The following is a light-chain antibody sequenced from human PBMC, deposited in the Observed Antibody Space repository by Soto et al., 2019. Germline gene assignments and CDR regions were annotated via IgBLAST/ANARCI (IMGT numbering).Light chain of an antibody. CDR2: EVT. Sequence: QSALTQPASVSGSPGQSITISCTGTNRDIGNYNIVSWYQQHPDKAPKLIIYEVTKRPSGVSNRFSGSKSGNTASLTISGLQAEDEGDYHCCSYAGSDVFVCGTGTKVTVL. CDR3: CSYAGSDVFV. V-gene: IGLV2-23*02. J-gene: IGLJ1*01. CDR1: NRDIGNYNI.